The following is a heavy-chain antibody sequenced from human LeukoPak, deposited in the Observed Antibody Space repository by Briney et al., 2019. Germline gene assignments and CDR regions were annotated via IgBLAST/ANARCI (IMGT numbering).Heavy chain of an antibody. CDR1: GFTFSSYG. D-gene: IGHD3-16*01. CDR3: ARDLGGVSLDY. V-gene: IGHV3-33*01. CDR2: IWYDGSNK. J-gene: IGHJ4*02. Sequence: PGRSLRLSCAASGFTFSSYGMHWVRQAPGKGLEWVAVIWYDGSNKYYADSVKGRFTISRDNSKNTLYLQMNSLRAEDTAVYYCARDLGGVSLDYWGQGTLVTVSS.